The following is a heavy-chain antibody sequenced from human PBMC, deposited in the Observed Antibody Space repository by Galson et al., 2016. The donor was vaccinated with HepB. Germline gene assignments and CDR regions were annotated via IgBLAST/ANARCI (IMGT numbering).Heavy chain of an antibody. CDR2: IYYSGST. J-gene: IGHJ2*01. V-gene: IGHV4-61*01. CDR3: ARGQWPNPWRYFDL. D-gene: IGHD2-8*01. Sequence: TLSLTCTVSGGSVSSGSYYWSWIRQPPGKGLEWIGYIYYSGSTNYNPSLKSRVTVSVDTSRNQFSLKLNSVYAADTAVYYCARGQWPNPWRYFDLWGRGTLVTVSS. CDR1: GGSVSSGSYY.